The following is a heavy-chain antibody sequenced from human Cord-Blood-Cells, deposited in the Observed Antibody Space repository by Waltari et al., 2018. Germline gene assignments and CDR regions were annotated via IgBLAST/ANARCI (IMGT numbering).Heavy chain of an antibody. Sequence: QLQLQESGPGLVKPSETLSLTCTVSGGSISSSSYYWGWIRQPPGKGLEWIGSIYYSGTTHYNPSLTSRATISVDTSKNQFSLMRGSVTAADTAVYYSAEYGGNAFDIWGQGTMVTVSS. D-gene: IGHD2-15*01. V-gene: IGHV4-39*01. J-gene: IGHJ3*02. CDR1: GGSISSSSYY. CDR3: AEYGGNAFDI. CDR2: IYYSGTT.